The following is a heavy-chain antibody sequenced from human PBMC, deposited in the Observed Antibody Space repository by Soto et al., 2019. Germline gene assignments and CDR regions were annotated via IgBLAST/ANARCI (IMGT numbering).Heavy chain of an antibody. V-gene: IGHV3-13*04. Sequence: EVQLVESGGGLVQPGGSLRLSCAASGFTFSRYDMHWVRQPTGRGLEWVSAIGTADDTYYPDSVKGRFTISRENAKNSLYFQMISLRVGDTAVYYCLRARGAEWFGEQLSWGQGTLVIVSS. CDR3: LRARGAEWFGEQLS. CDR2: IGTADDT. D-gene: IGHD3-10*01. J-gene: IGHJ4*02. CDR1: GFTFSRYD.